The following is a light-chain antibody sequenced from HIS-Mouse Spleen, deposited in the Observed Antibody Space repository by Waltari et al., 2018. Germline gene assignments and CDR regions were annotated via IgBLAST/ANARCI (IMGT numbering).Light chain of an antibody. V-gene: IGLV3-10*01. J-gene: IGLJ2*01. CDR1: ALPKKY. CDR3: YSTDSSGNHRV. Sequence: SYELTQPPSVSVSPGQTARITCSGDALPKKYAYWYQQTSGQAPVLVIYEDSKRPSGIPERFSGSSSGTMATLTISGAQVEDEADYYCYSTDSSGNHRVSGGGTKLTV. CDR2: EDS.